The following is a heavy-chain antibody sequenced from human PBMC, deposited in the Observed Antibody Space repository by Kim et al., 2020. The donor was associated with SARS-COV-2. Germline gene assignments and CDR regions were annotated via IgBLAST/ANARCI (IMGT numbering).Heavy chain of an antibody. J-gene: IGHJ6*02. Sequence: GESLKISCKGSGYSFTNYWIGWVRQMPGKGLQWMGIIYPGDSDSRDSPSFQGQVTISADKSINTAYLQWSSLKASDTAMYYCARYRGNGMDVWGQGTTVTVSS. D-gene: IGHD3-16*01. CDR1: GYSFTNYW. CDR2: IYPGDSDS. V-gene: IGHV5-51*01. CDR3: ARYRGNGMDV.